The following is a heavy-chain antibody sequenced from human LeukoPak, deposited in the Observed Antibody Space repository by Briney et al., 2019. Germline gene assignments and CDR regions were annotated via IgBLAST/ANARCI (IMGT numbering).Heavy chain of an antibody. CDR2: IWSDASNR. Sequence: PGRSLRLSCAASGFIFSHYGMPWVRQAPGKGLEWVAVIWSDASNRFYAGSVKGRFTISRDNSQNTLFLQMNSLRAEDTAMYYCARDAQRGFDYSNSLEYWSHGTLVTVSS. J-gene: IGHJ4*01. D-gene: IGHD4-11*01. CDR3: ARDAQRGFDYSNSLEY. V-gene: IGHV3-33*01. CDR1: GFIFSHYG.